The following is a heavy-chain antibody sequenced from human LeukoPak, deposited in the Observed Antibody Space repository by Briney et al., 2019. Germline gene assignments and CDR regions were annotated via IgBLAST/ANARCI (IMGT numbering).Heavy chain of an antibody. Sequence: PSETLSLTCTVSGGSISSSSYYWGWIRQPPGTGLEWIGSIYYSGSTYYNPSLKSRVTISVDTSKNQFSLKLSSVTAADTAVYYCARHTRYSYGFTISPDFDYWGQGTLVTVSS. J-gene: IGHJ4*02. CDR3: ARHTRYSYGFTISPDFDY. V-gene: IGHV4-39*01. D-gene: IGHD5-18*01. CDR2: IYYSGST. CDR1: GGSISSSSYY.